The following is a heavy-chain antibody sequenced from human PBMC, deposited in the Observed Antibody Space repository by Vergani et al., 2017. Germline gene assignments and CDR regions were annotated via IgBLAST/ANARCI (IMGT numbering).Heavy chain of an antibody. V-gene: IGHV3-30*03. J-gene: IGHJ4*02. CDR1: GFTFSDYY. CDR2: ISYDGSNK. Sequence: QVQLVESGGGLVKPGGSLRLSCAASGFTFSDYYMSWIRQAPGKGLEWVAVISYDGSNKYYADSVKGRFTISRDNSKNTLYLQMNSLRAEDTAVYYCAREMGIAAAFDYWGQGTLVTVSS. D-gene: IGHD6-13*01. CDR3: AREMGIAAAFDY.